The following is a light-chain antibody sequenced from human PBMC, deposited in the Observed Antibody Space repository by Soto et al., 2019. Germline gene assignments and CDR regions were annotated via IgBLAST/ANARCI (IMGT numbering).Light chain of an antibody. J-gene: IGKJ1*01. V-gene: IGKV3-15*01. CDR1: QSVSSN. Sequence: EIVMTQSPATLSVSPGERATLSCRASQSVSSNLAWYQQKPGQAPRLLIYAASTRATGIPARFSGSGSGTESTLTISRLQSEDFAVYYCQQYNNWPRGTFGQGTKVDIK. CDR2: AAS. CDR3: QQYNNWPRGT.